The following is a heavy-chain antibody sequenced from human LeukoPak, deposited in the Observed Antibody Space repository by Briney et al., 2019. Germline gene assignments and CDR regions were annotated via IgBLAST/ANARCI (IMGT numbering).Heavy chain of an antibody. Sequence: GGSLSLSCAASGFTFSDYWMSWVRQAPGQGLEWVAYLNQDGSQQLFVDSVKGRFTVSRDNAKSTLYLQVSSLRAEDTAVYYWAGGALDYWGQGILVTVSS. J-gene: IGHJ4*02. CDR1: GFTFSDYW. CDR2: LNQDGSQQ. CDR3: AGGALDY. V-gene: IGHV3-7*04.